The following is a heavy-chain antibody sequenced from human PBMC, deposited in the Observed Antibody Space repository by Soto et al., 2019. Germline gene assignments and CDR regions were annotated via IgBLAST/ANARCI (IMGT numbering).Heavy chain of an antibody. CDR2: IYTPGST. Sequence: PGGSLRLSCAASVFIVSSSYMIWVRQAPGKGLEWVSTIYTPGSTYYADSVKGRFTISRDISKNTLYLQMNSLRADDTAVYYCARGLVGSTTAFDYWGQGTLVTVSS. CDR3: ARGLVGSTTAFDY. V-gene: IGHV3-53*01. CDR1: VFIVSSSY. D-gene: IGHD1-26*01. J-gene: IGHJ4*02.